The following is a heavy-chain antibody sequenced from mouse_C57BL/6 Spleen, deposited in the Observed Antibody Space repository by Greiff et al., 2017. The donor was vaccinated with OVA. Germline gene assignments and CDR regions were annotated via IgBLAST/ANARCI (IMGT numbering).Heavy chain of an antibody. CDR1: GYTFTDYN. CDR3: ARRIITTVAYFDY. Sequence: VQLQQSGPELVKPGASVKIPCKASGYTFTDYNMDWVKQSHGKSLEWIGDINPNNGGTIYNQKFKGKATLTVDKSSSTAYMELRSLTSEDTAVYYCARRIITTVAYFDYWGQGTTLTVSS. D-gene: IGHD1-1*01. CDR2: INPNNGGT. V-gene: IGHV1-18*01. J-gene: IGHJ2*01.